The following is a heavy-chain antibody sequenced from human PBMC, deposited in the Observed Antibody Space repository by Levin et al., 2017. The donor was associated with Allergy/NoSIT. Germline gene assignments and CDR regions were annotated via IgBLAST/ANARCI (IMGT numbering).Heavy chain of an antibody. J-gene: IGHJ4*02. D-gene: IGHD2-2*01. CDR2: IYSDGST. CDR3: TKGHYSGVYQ. CDR1: GFSVSNHY. V-gene: IGHV3-53*01. Sequence: SCAASGFSVSNHYMTWVRQGPGKGLECVSVIYSDGSTYYADSVRGRFTISRDSFRNTLSFQMNSLRDDDTAVYYCTKGHYSGVYQWGQGTLVTVSS.